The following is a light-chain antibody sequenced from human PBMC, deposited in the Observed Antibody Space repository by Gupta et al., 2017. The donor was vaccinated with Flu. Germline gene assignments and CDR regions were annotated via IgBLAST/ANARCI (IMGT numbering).Light chain of an antibody. CDR1: SSDVGGYKY. Sequence: QSALTQPASVSGSPGQSITISCTGTSSDVGGYKYVSWYQQHPGKAPKVIIFDVSDRPSGVSNRFSGSKSGNTASLTISGLQAEDEADYYCSSYTTSTTLVFGGGTKVTVL. V-gene: IGLV2-14*03. J-gene: IGLJ2*01. CDR3: SSYTTSTTLV. CDR2: DVS.